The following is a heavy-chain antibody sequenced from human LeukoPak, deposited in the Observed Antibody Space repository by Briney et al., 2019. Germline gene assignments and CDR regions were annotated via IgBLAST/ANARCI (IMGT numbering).Heavy chain of an antibody. J-gene: IGHJ4*02. CDR1: GFTFSSYE. CDR3: VRERGSAADY. V-gene: IGHV3-48*03. D-gene: IGHD2-15*01. Sequence: GGSLRLSCAASGFTFSSYEMNWVRQAPGKGLEWVSYVSSSGTTTYYADSVKGRFTISRDKAKNSLYLQMNSLRAEDTAVYYCVRERGSAADYWGQGTLVTVSS. CDR2: VSSSGTTT.